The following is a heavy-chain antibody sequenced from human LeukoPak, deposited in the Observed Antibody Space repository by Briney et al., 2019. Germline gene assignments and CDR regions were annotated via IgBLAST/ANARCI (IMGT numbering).Heavy chain of an antibody. CDR1: GFTFSSYA. J-gene: IGHJ3*02. Sequence: RAGGSLRLSCAASGFTFSSYAMSWVRQAPGKGLEWVSAISGSGGSTYYADSVKGRFTISRDNSKNTLYLQMNSLRAEDTAVYYCAKREYYYDSSGYYPDAFDIWGQGTMVTVSS. CDR3: AKREYYYDSSGYYPDAFDI. V-gene: IGHV3-23*01. D-gene: IGHD3-22*01. CDR2: ISGSGGST.